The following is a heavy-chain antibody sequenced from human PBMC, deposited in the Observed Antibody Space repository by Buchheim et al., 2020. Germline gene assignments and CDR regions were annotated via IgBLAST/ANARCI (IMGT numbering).Heavy chain of an antibody. CDR1: RFTYSNYG. CDR3: ARCGSGYYWYYFDY. V-gene: IGHV3-48*03. CDR2: ISSSGTTI. J-gene: IGHJ4*02. Sequence: EVQLVDSGGGLVQPGGSLRLSCAASRFTYSNYGMNWVRQAPGKGLEWVSYISSSGTTIYYADSVKGRFTISRDNAKNSLYLQMNSLRAEDTAVYYCARCGSGYYWYYFDYWGQGTL. D-gene: IGHD3-22*01.